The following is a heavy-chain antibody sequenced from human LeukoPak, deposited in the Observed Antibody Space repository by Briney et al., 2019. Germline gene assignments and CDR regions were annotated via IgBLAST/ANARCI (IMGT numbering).Heavy chain of an antibody. Sequence: GGSLRLSCAASGFTFSSYAMHWVRPAPGKGLEWVAVISYDGSNKYYADSVKGRFTISRDNSKNTLYLQMNSLRAEDTAVYYCAKNGVVGAIDYWGQGTLVTVSS. D-gene: IGHD1-26*01. J-gene: IGHJ4*02. CDR3: AKNGVVGAIDY. CDR1: GFTFSSYA. CDR2: ISYDGSNK. V-gene: IGHV3-30*18.